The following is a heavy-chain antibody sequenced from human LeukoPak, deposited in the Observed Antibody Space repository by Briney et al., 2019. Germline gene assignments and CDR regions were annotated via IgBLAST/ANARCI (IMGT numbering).Heavy chain of an antibody. CDR3: ARGEGGAVAYYFDY. D-gene: IGHD6-19*01. V-gene: IGHV1-18*01. CDR1: GYTFTSYG. J-gene: IGHJ4*02. CDR2: ISTYNDNT. Sequence: ASVKVSCKASGYTFTSYGISWVRRAPGQGLEWMGWISTYNDNTNYAQKLQGRVTITTDTSTSTAYMELRSLRSDDTAVYYCARGEGGAVAYYFDYWGQGTLVTVSS.